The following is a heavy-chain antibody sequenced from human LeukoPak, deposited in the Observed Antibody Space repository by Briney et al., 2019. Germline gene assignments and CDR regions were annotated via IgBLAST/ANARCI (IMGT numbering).Heavy chain of an antibody. CDR3: ASWETRSYYYGSGTLRDY. D-gene: IGHD3-10*01. J-gene: IGHJ4*02. CDR1: GFTFSDYY. Sequence: GGSLRLSCAASGFTFSDYYMSWIRQAPGKGLEWVSYISSSGSTIYYADSVKGRFTISRDNAKNSLYLQMNSLRAEDTAVYYCASWETRSYYYGSGTLRDYWGQGTLVTVSS. V-gene: IGHV3-11*01. CDR2: ISSSGSTI.